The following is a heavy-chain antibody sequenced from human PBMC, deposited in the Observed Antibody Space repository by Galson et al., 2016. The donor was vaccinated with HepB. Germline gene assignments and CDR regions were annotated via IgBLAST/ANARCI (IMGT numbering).Heavy chain of an antibody. D-gene: IGHD3-10*01. Sequence: SLRLSCAASGFTFDDYTMHWVRQAPGKGPEWVPLISWDGLKTYYADYVKGRFTISRDNRKNSLYLQMDNLRNEDTALYYCGKAWGSPWESSGKGSDVWGQGTTVTVSS. CDR3: GKAWGSPWESSGKGSDV. J-gene: IGHJ6*02. V-gene: IGHV3-43*01. CDR2: ISWDGLKT. CDR1: GFTFDDYT.